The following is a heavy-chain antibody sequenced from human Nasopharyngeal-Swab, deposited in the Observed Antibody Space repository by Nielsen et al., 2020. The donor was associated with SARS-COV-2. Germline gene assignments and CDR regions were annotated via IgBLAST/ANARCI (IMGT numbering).Heavy chain of an antibody. Sequence: ASVKVSCKVSGYTLTELSMHWVRQAPGKGLEWMGGFDPEDGETIYAQKFQGRVTITADESTSTAYMELSSLRSEDTAVYYCARDPGSWYDTNEVQINSGEDNWFDPWGQGTLVTVSS. CDR2: FDPEDGET. D-gene: IGHD6-13*01. CDR1: GYTLTELS. CDR3: ARDPGSWYDTNEVQINSGEDNWFDP. V-gene: IGHV1-24*01. J-gene: IGHJ5*02.